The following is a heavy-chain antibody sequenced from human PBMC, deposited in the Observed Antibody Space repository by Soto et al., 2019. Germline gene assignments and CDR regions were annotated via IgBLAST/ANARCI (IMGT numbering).Heavy chain of an antibody. CDR2: ISYDGSNK. CDR1: GFTFSNSA. V-gene: IGHV3-30-3*01. D-gene: IGHD6-13*01. Sequence: PGGSLRLSCDASGFTFSNSALHWVRQAPGKGLEWVAVISYDGSNKYYADSAKGRFTISRDNSKNTLYLQMNSLRPEDTALYYCATDYSRGAGYWGQGTRVTVSS. J-gene: IGHJ4*02. CDR3: ATDYSRGAGY.